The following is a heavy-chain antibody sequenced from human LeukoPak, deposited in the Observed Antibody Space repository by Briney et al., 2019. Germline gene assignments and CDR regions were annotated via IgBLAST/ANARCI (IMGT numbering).Heavy chain of an antibody. CDR1: EYTFTNYD. Sequence: GASVKVSCKASEYTFTNYDINWVRQATGQGLEWMGWMNPNIGDTGYAQKFQGRVTITRNTSITTVYMELTSLRSDDTAMYYCSRGPPYRTSITCPGAAFDIWGQGTLVTVSS. D-gene: IGHD2-2*01. CDR2: MNPNIGDT. J-gene: IGHJ3*02. CDR3: SRGPPYRTSITCPGAAFDI. V-gene: IGHV1-8*03.